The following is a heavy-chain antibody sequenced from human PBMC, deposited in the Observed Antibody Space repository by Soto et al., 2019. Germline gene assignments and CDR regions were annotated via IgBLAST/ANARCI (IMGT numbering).Heavy chain of an antibody. D-gene: IGHD6-6*01. J-gene: IGHJ5*02. Sequence: PSDTLSLTCAVSGGSISIGGYSWSWIRQPPGKGLEWIGYIYHSGSTYYNPSLKSRVTISVDRSKNQFSLKLSSVTAADTAVYYCARESIDGMFDPWGQGTLVTVSS. CDR1: GGSISIGGYS. CDR3: ARESIDGMFDP. V-gene: IGHV4-30-2*01. CDR2: IYHSGST.